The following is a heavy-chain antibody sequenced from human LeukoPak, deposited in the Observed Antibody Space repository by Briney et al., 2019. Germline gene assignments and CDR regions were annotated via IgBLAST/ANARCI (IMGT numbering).Heavy chain of an antibody. Sequence: GASVKVSCKASGGTFSSYAISWVRQAPGQGLEWMGGIIPIFGTANYAQKFQGRVTITADESTSTAYMELSSLRSEDTAVYYCARGSYYYGSGSHIPYWFDPWGQGTLVTVSS. CDR1: GGTFSSYA. CDR2: IIPIFGTA. CDR3: ARGSYYYGSGSHIPYWFDP. D-gene: IGHD3-10*01. V-gene: IGHV1-69*13. J-gene: IGHJ5*02.